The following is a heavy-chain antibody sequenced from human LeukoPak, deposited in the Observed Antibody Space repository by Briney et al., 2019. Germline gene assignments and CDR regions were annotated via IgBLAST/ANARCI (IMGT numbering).Heavy chain of an antibody. D-gene: IGHD3-3*01. V-gene: IGHV1-2*02. CDR2: INPNSGGT. CDR3: ARAGTYYDFWSGYYRMDV. J-gene: IGHJ6*03. CDR1: GYTFTGYY. Sequence: ASVEVSCKASGYTFTGYYMHWVRQAPGQGLEWMGWINPNSGGTNYAQKFQGRVAMTRDTSISTAYMELSRLRSDDTAVYYCARAGTYYDFWSGYYRMDVWGKGTTVTVSS.